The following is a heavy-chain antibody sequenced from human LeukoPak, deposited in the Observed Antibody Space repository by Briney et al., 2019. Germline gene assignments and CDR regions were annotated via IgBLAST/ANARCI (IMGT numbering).Heavy chain of an antibody. Sequence: VASVKVSCKASGYTFTGYYMHWVRQAPGQGLEWMGRINPNSGGTNYAQKFQGRVTMTRDTSISTAYMELSRLRSDDTAVYYCARGRPSDYYDSSGPEDDYFDYWGQGTLVTVSS. J-gene: IGHJ4*02. CDR3: ARGRPSDYYDSSGPEDDYFDY. D-gene: IGHD3-22*01. CDR1: GYTFTGYY. V-gene: IGHV1-2*06. CDR2: INPNSGGT.